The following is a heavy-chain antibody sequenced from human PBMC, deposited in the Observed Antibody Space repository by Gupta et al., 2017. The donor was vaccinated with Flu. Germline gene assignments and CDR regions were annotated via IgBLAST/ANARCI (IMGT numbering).Heavy chain of an antibody. V-gene: IGHV4-34*01. D-gene: IGHD5-18*01. J-gene: IGHJ4*02. Sequence: QVQLQQWGAGLLKPSETLSLTCAVYGGSFSGYYWSWIRQPPGKGLEWIGEINHSGSTNYNPSLKSRVTISVDTSKNQFSLKLSSVTAADTAVYYCARGGYSYGYGHYDYWGQGTLVTVSS. CDR1: GGSFSGYY. CDR2: INHSGST. CDR3: ARGGYSYGYGHYDY.